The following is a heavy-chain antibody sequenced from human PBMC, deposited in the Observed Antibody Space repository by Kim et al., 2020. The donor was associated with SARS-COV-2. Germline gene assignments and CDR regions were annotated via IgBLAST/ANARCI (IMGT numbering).Heavy chain of an antibody. CDR1: GFTFSSYA. Sequence: GGSLRLSCAASGFTFSSYAMSWVRQAPGKGLEWVSAISGSGGSTYYADSVKGRFTISRDNSKNTLYLQMNSLRAEDTAVYYCAKPSFRATAFDASDYWGQGTLVTVSS. V-gene: IGHV3-23*01. CDR2: ISGSGGST. CDR3: AKPSFRATAFDASDY. D-gene: IGHD2-21*02. J-gene: IGHJ4*02.